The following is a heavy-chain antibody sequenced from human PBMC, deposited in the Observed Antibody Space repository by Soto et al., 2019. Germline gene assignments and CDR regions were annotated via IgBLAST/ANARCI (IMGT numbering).Heavy chain of an antibody. Sequence: QVQLQEAGPGLVKPSETLSLTCTVSGGSISSYYWSWIRQPPGKGLEWIGYIYYSGGTNYNPSLKSRVTISVDTSKNQLSLKLSSVTAAETAVYYCARFPRGYSYGHFDYWGQGTLVTVSS. CDR3: ARFPRGYSYGHFDY. CDR1: GGSISSYY. CDR2: IYYSGGT. J-gene: IGHJ4*02. V-gene: IGHV4-59*01. D-gene: IGHD5-18*01.